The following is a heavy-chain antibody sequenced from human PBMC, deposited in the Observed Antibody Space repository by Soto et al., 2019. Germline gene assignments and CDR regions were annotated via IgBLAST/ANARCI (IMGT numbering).Heavy chain of an antibody. CDR3: ARSYGPFYDSSYYGLARNYFDY. J-gene: IGHJ4*02. V-gene: IGHV3-30*04. CDR1: GFTFGSHA. CDR2: IAFDGSNK. Sequence: GGSLRLSCVGSGFTFGSHAMNWVRQAPGKGLEWVSVIAFDGSNKYYADSVRGRFTISRDNSKNTLYLQMDSLRPDDSAIYYCARSYGPFYDSSYYGLARNYFDYWGQGTLVTVSS. D-gene: IGHD3-22*01.